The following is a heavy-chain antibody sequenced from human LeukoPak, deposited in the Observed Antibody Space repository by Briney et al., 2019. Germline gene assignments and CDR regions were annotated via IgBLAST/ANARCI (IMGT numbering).Heavy chain of an antibody. CDR1: GFTFSTYA. CDR3: AKQVVRSGSYIDF. CDR2: ISSGGGST. J-gene: IGHJ4*02. Sequence: GGSLRLSCAASGFTFSTYAMSWVRQAPGKGLEWDSAISSGGGSTYYPDSVKGRFTISRDDSKNTLYLHMNSLRAEDTAVYYCAKQVVRSGSYIDFWGQGTLVNVSS. D-gene: IGHD1-26*01. V-gene: IGHV3-23*01.